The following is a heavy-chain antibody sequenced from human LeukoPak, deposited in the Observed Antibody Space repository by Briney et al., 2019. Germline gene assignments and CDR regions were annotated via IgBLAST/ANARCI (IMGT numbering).Heavy chain of an antibody. J-gene: IGHJ5*02. V-gene: IGHV4-59*01. Sequence: PSETLSLTCTVSGGSISSYYWSWIRQPPGKGLEWIGYIYYSGSTNYNPSLKSRVTISVDTSKNQFSLKLSSVTAADTAVYYCARGGPLPFDWNYGPLNWFDPWGQGTLVTVSS. CDR1: GGSISSYY. D-gene: IGHD1-7*01. CDR2: IYYSGST. CDR3: ARGGPLPFDWNYGPLNWFDP.